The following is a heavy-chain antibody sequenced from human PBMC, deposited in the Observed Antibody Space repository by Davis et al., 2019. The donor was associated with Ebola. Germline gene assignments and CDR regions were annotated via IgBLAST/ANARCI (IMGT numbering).Heavy chain of an antibody. V-gene: IGHV3-23*01. CDR1: GFTFSSSA. CDR2: ISGSGAST. Sequence: GESLKISCAASGFTFSSSAMSWVRQAPGKGLEWVSAISGSGASTYYADSVKGRFTISRDNSKNTLYLQMNSLRAEDTAVYYCAKESESVRFFQHWGQGTLVTVSS. J-gene: IGHJ1*01. CDR3: AKESESVRFFQH. D-gene: IGHD3-16*02.